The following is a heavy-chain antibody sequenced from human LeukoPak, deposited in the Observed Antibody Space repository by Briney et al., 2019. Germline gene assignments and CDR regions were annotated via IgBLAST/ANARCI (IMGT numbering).Heavy chain of an antibody. D-gene: IGHD2-21*01. CDR3: AVRLVDY. V-gene: IGHV3-7*01. Sequence: GGSLRLSCAASGFTFSTYWMTWVRQTPGKGLEWVANINQGGREIYYVDSVKGRFTISRDNAKNSLYLQMNSLRADDTAVYYCAVRLVDYWGQGTLVTLPS. J-gene: IGHJ4*02. CDR1: GFTFSTYW. CDR2: INQGGREI.